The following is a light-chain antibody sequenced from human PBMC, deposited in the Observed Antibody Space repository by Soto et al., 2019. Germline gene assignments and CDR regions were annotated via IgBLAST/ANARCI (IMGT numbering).Light chain of an antibody. CDR2: GAS. J-gene: IGKJ3*01. CDR1: QRINNNF. Sequence: EVVLTQSPGTLSLSPGERATLSCRASQRINNNFLAWYQQKPGQAPRLLIYGASSRATGIPDRFTGSGSGTDFTLTISRLEPEDFAVYYCQQYGISPGCTFGPGTKVDIK. V-gene: IGKV3-20*01. CDR3: QQYGISPGCT.